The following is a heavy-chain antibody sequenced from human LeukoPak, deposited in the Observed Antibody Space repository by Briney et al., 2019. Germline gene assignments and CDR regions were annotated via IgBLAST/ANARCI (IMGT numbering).Heavy chain of an antibody. CDR1: GFTFSSNW. CDR2: INSDGSIT. Sequence: PGGPLRLSCAASGFTFSSNWMHWVRQAPGKGLAWVSRINSDGSITSYVDSVKGRFTISRDNSKKSLYLQMNSLRTEDTALYYCVKDIEDHYYYYGLDVWGQGTTVTVSS. J-gene: IGHJ6*02. CDR3: VKDIEDHYYYYGLDV. V-gene: IGHV3-74*01. D-gene: IGHD2-15*01.